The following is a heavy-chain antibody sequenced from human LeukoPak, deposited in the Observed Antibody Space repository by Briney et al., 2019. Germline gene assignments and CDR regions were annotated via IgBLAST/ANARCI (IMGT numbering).Heavy chain of an antibody. Sequence: GGSLRLSCAASGFTFSSYSMNWVRQAPGKGLEWVSYISSSSSTIYYAGSVKGRFTISRDNAKNSLYLQMNSLRAEDTAVYYCARATPQYCSSTSCYTGDYWGQGTLVTVSS. V-gene: IGHV3-48*04. J-gene: IGHJ4*02. CDR2: ISSSSSTI. D-gene: IGHD2-2*02. CDR3: ARATPQYCSSTSCYTGDY. CDR1: GFTFSSYS.